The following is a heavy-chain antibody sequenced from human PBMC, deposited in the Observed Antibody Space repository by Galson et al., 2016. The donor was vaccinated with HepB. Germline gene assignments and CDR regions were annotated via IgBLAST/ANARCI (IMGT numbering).Heavy chain of an antibody. J-gene: IGHJ6*03. CDR1: GFIFTSYS. D-gene: IGHD2-2*02. CDR3: ARDIPGFSTYGTQNYYYYIDV. Sequence: SLRLSCAASGFIFTSYSMNWVRQAPGKGLEWVSSISSSSSYIYYADSVKGRFTISRDNAKNSLYLQMNSLRAEDTAVYYCARDIPGFSTYGTQNYYYYIDVWGKGTTVTVSS. V-gene: IGHV3-21*01. CDR2: ISSSSSYI.